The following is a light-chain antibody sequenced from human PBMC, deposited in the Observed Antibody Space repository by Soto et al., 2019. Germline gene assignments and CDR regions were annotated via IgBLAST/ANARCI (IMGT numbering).Light chain of an antibody. Sequence: QSVLPQPPSVSATPGQRVTISCSGGTSNIGNHPVTWYQHLPGAAPTLLIYDHDQRPSGVPDRFSGSKSGTSATLGITGLQTEDEADYYCATWDNTLGALVFGRGTKLTVL. CDR1: TSNIGNHP. V-gene: IGLV1-44*01. J-gene: IGLJ2*01. CDR2: DHD. CDR3: ATWDNTLGALV.